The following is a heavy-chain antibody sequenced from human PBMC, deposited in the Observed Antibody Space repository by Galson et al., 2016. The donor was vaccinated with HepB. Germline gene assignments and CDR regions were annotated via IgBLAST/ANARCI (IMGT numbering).Heavy chain of an antibody. CDR1: GDSVSSNSAA. D-gene: IGHD2/OR15-2a*01. V-gene: IGHV6-1*01. CDR2: TYYRSKWYN. CDR3: ARVRCSTFRCQNWFDP. Sequence: CAISGDSVSSNSAAWTWIRLSPLRGLEWLGRTYYRSKWYNDYAVSVRSRITIHPDTSKNQFSLQLNSVTPEDTAVYYCARVRCSTFRCQNWFDPWGQGTLVTVSS. J-gene: IGHJ5*02.